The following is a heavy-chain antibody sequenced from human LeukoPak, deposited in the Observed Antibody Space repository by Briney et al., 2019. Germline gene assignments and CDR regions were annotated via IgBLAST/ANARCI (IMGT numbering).Heavy chain of an antibody. CDR2: ISAYNGNT. Sequence: ASVKVSCKASGYTFTSYGISWVRQAPGQGLEWMGWISAYNGNTNYAQKLQGRVTMTTDTSTSTAYMELRSLRSDDTAVYYGVRGYSYGTDFGYWGQGTLVTVSS. CDR3: VRGYSYGTDFGY. J-gene: IGHJ4*02. V-gene: IGHV1-18*04. CDR1: GYTFTSYG. D-gene: IGHD5-18*01.